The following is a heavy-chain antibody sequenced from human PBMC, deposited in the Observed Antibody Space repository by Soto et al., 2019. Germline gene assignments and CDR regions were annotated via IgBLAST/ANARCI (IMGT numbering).Heavy chain of an antibody. CDR3: ARQVVVVRGWFDP. CDR1: GGSISSSSYY. D-gene: IGHD2-15*01. V-gene: IGHV4-39*01. J-gene: IGHJ5*02. CDR2: IYYSGST. Sequence: QLQLQESGPGLVKPSETLSLTCTVSGGSISSSSYYWGWIRQPPGKGLEWIGSIYYSGSTYYNPSLKSRVTISVDTSKNQFSLKLSSVTAADTAVYYCARQVVVVRGWFDPWGQGTLVTVS.